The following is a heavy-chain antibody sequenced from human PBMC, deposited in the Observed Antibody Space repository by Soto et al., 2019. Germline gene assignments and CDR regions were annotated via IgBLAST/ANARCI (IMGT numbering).Heavy chain of an antibody. V-gene: IGHV4-39*01. CDR3: ARLSLYYDILTGYYPKGPLDY. CDR1: GGSISSSSYY. D-gene: IGHD3-9*01. Sequence: PSETLSLTCTVSGGSISSSSYYWGWIRQPPGKGLEWIGSIYYSGSTYYNPSLKSRVTISVDTSKNQFSLKLSSVTAADTAVYYCARLSLYYDILTGYYPKGPLDYWGQGTLVTVSS. CDR2: IYYSGST. J-gene: IGHJ4*02.